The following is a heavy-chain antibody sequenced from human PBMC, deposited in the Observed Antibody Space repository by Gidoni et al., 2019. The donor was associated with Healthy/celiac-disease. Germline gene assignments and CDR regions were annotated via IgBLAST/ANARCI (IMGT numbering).Heavy chain of an antibody. Sequence: QVQLQQWGAGLLKPSETLSLTCAVYGGSFSGYYWSWIRQPPGKGLEWIGEINHSGRTNYNPSLKSRVTISVDTSKNQFSLKLSSVTAADTAVYYCARGGKGGYVTHFDYWGQGTLVTVSS. J-gene: IGHJ4*02. D-gene: IGHD5-12*01. CDR3: ARGGKGGYVTHFDY. V-gene: IGHV4-34*01. CDR1: GGSFSGYY. CDR2: INHSGRT.